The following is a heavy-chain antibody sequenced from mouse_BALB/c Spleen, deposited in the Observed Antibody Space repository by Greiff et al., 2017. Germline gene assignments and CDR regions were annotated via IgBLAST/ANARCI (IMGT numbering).Heavy chain of an antibody. CDR3: TREGRGSSPFAY. CDR2: ISSGGSYT. J-gene: IGHJ3*01. CDR1: GFTFSSYT. Sequence: EVKLVESGGGLVKPGGSLKLSCAASGFTFSSYTMSWVRQTPEKRLEWVATISSGGSYTYYPDSVKGRFTISRDNAKNTLYLQMSSLKSEDTAMYYCTREGRGSSPFAYWGQGTLVTVSA. D-gene: IGHD1-1*01. V-gene: IGHV5-6-4*01.